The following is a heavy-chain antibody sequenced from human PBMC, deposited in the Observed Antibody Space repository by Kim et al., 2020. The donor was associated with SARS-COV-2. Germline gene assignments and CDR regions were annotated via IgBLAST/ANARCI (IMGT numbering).Heavy chain of an antibody. CDR1: GLIFSRYA. J-gene: IGHJ3*02. CDR2: IRASGGGT. Sequence: GGSLRLSCAASGLIFSRYAMGWLRQAPGKGLEWVSSIRASGGGTQYADSVKGRFTISRDNSKNTIYLEMNNLGADDTALYFCARDPNGDYMGTFDIWGRG. CDR3: ARDPNGDYMGTFDI. V-gene: IGHV3-23*01. D-gene: IGHD4-17*01.